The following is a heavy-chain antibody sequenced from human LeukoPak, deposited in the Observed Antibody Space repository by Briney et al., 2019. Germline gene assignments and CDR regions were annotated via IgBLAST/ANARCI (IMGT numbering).Heavy chain of an antibody. Sequence: SSETLSLTCAVSGGSISGSTYNWGWVRQPPGKGLEWIGSIYYSGSTYYNPSLKSRVTISVDTSKNQFFLKLTSVTAADTAVYYCARVSNWNYGWWSLGGPYKNWFDPWGQGTLVTVSS. D-gene: IGHD1-7*01. J-gene: IGHJ5*02. CDR3: ARVSNWNYGWWSLGGPYKNWFDP. V-gene: IGHV4-39*07. CDR1: GGSISGSTYN. CDR2: IYYSGST.